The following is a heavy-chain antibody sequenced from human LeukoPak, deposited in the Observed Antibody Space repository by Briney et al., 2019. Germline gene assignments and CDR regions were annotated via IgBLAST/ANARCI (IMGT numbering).Heavy chain of an antibody. J-gene: IGHJ4*02. V-gene: IGHV3-23*01. CDR2: ITGSGGST. D-gene: IGHD4-17*01. CDR1: GFTFSSYA. Sequence: SGGSLRLSCAASGFTFSSYAMSWVRQAPGKGLEWVSAITGSGGSTFYADSVKGRFTISRDNSKNPLFLQMASLRADDTAVYYCAKPMREGNYGDYLIWGQGTLVTVSS. CDR3: AKPMREGNYGDYLI.